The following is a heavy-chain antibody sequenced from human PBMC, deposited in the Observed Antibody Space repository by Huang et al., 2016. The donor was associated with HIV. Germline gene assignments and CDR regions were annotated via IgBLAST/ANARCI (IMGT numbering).Heavy chain of an antibody. CDR2: INPNRGGT. D-gene: IGHD2-2*01. CDR1: GYTFTCYY. V-gene: IGHV1-2*02. J-gene: IGHJ6*02. Sequence: QVQLVQSGAEVKKPGASVKVSCKASGYTFTCYYMHWVRQAPGQGLEGMGWINPNRGGTNYAQKCQGRVTMTRDTSISTAYMELSRLRSDDTAVYYCAAGVVPAADYYYYYGMDVWGQGTTVTVSS. CDR3: AAGVVPAADYYYYYGMDV.